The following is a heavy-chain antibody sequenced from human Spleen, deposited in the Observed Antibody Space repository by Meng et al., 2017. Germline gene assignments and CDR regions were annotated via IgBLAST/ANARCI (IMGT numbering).Heavy chain of an antibody. CDR1: GFTFSSYA. CDR3: VKDIIVVTTYFGY. J-gene: IGHJ4*02. V-gene: IGHV3-23*01. CDR2: ISGSGGST. D-gene: IGHD3-22*01. Sequence: GGSLRLSCAASGFTFSSYAMSWVRQAPGKGLEWVSAISGSGGSTYYADSVKGRFTISRDNSKNTLYLQMNSLRAEDTAVYYCVKDIIVVTTYFGYWGQGTLVTVSS.